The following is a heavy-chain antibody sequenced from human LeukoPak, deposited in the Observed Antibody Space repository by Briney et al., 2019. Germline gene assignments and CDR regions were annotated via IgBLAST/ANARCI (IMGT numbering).Heavy chain of an antibody. CDR3: AKHMLYYDGMDV. CDR2: ISWDSGSI. V-gene: IGHV3-9*01. Sequence: GGSLRLSCAASGFTFDDYAMHWVRQAPGKGLEWASGISWDSGSIGYADSVKGRFTISRDNAKNSLYLRMNSLRAADTALYYCAKHMLYYDGMDVWGQATTVTVSS. CDR1: GFTFDDYA. J-gene: IGHJ6*02.